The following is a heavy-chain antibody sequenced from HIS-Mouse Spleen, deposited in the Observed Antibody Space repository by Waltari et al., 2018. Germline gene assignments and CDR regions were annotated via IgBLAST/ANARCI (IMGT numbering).Heavy chain of an antibody. V-gene: IGHV4-39*07. CDR3: ARGDGFWSGYGER. CDR1: GGSISSSSYY. J-gene: IGHJ4*02. CDR2: IYYSGST. D-gene: IGHD3-3*01. Sequence: QLQLQESGPGLVKPSETLSLTCTVSGGSISSSSYYWGWIRQPPGQGLEWIGSIYYSGSTYYTPSLKSRVTISVDTSKNQFSLKLSSVTAADTAVYYCARGDGFWSGYGERWGQGTLVTVSS.